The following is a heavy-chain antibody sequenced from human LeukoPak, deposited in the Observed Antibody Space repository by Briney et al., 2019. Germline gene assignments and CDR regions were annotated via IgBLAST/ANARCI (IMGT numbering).Heavy chain of an antibody. Sequence: GASVKVSCKASGYTFTGYYMHWVRQAPGQGLEWMGWINPNSGGTNYAQKFQGRVTMTRDTSISTAYMELSRLRSDDTAVYYCARAGGITGYYLGGPFDYWGQGTLVTVSS. D-gene: IGHD1-20*01. J-gene: IGHJ4*02. CDR1: GYTFTGYY. CDR3: ARAGGITGYYLGGPFDY. V-gene: IGHV1-2*02. CDR2: INPNSGGT.